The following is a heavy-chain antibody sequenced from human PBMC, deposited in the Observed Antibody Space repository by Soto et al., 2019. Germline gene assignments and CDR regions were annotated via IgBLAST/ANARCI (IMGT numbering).Heavy chain of an antibody. CDR3: AHEKYYYGSGSHYPFAY. CDR2: IYWDDDK. V-gene: IGHV2-5*02. D-gene: IGHD3-10*01. Sequence: SGPTLVNPTQTLTLTCTFSGFSLSTSGVGVGWIRQPPGKALEWLALIYWDDDKRYSPSLKSRLTITKDTSKNQVVLTMTNMDPVDTATYYCAHEKYYYGSGSHYPFAYWGQGTLVTVSS. J-gene: IGHJ4*02. CDR1: GFSLSTSGVG.